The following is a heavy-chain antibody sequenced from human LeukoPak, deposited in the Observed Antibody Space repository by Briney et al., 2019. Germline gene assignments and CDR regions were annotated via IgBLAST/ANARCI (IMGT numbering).Heavy chain of an antibody. V-gene: IGHV3-20*04. Sequence: GGSLRLSCAASGFTFDDYGMSWVRQAPGKGLEWVSGINWNGGSTGYADSVKGRFTISRDNAKNSLYLQMNSLRAEDTALYYCAGESRNGDYYYYYMDVWGKGTTVTVSS. CDR3: AGESRNGDYYYYYMDV. D-gene: IGHD2-8*01. J-gene: IGHJ6*03. CDR2: INWNGGST. CDR1: GFTFDDYG.